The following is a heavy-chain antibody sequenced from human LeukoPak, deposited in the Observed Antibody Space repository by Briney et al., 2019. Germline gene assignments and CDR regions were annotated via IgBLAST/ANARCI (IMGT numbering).Heavy chain of an antibody. CDR2: ISSSSSHI. CDR3: AAEGYQLLKRRDY. D-gene: IGHD2-2*01. J-gene: IGHJ4*02. Sequence: GGSLRLSCAASGFTFSSYSMNWVRQAPGKGLEWVSSISSSSSHIYYADSVKGRFTISRDNAKNSLYLQMNSLRAEDTAVYYCAAEGYQLLKRRDYWGQGTLVTVSS. V-gene: IGHV3-21*01. CDR1: GFTFSSYS.